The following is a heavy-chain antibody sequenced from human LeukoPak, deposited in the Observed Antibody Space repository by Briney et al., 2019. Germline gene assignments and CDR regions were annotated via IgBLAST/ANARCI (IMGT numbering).Heavy chain of an antibody. D-gene: IGHD2-21*01. CDR1: GGSISSGGYY. CDR2: IYHSGST. V-gene: IGHV4-30-2*03. CDR3: ASQGRFQRDYFDY. Sequence: SQTLSLTCTVSGGSISSGGYYWSWIRQPPGKGLEWIGYIYHSGSTYYNPSLKSRVTISVDTSKNQFSLKLSSVTAADTAVYYCASQGRFQRDYFDYWGQGTLVTVSS. J-gene: IGHJ4*02.